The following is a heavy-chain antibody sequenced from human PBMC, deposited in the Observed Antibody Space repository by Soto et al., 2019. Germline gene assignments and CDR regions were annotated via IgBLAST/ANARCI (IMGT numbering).Heavy chain of an antibody. CDR1: GGSISRGGYS. CDR2: IYHSGST. D-gene: IGHD6-6*01. V-gene: IGHV4-30-2*01. J-gene: IGHJ6*02. Sequence: TLSVTRPVFGGSISRGGYSGSWIRQQPGKGVELIGYIYHSGSTYYNPSLKSRVTTSVDRSKNQFSLKLSSVTAADTAVYYCARVVGYSCSSQETYYYYGRDVWAQGTTVTVSS. CDR3: ARVVGYSCSSQETYYYYGRDV.